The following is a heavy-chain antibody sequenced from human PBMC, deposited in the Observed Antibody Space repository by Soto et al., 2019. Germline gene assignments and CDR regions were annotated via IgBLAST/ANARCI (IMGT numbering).Heavy chain of an antibody. D-gene: IGHD3-10*01. J-gene: IGHJ6*02. V-gene: IGHV1-69*10. CDR1: GGTFSSYA. CDR3: ARGPFRPSAMDV. CDR2: TIPALGKT. Sequence: SVKVSCKASGGTFSSYAISWVRQAPGQGLEWMGGTIPALGKTHYIEKFQGRVTITVDDATRTVYMEVRDLTSEDTAIYYCARGPFRPSAMDVWGQGTTVTVSS.